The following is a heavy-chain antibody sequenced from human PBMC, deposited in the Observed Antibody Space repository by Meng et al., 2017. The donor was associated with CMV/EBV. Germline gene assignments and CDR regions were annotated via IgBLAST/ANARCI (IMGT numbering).Heavy chain of an antibody. Sequence: ASVKVSCKTSGYTFTAYYIHWVRQAPGQGLEWMGWNNPSSGDTKYAQKFQGRVTMTRDTSISTGYMELSSLRSDDTAVYYCARGRSMIRFGGLIDLWGQGTLVTVSS. CDR1: GYTFTAYY. D-gene: IGHD3-16*01. CDR3: ARGRSMIRFGGLIDL. V-gene: IGHV1-2*02. J-gene: IGHJ4*02. CDR2: NNPSSGDT.